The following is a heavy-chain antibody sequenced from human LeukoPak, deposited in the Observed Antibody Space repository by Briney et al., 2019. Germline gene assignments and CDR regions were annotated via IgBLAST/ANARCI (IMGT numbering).Heavy chain of an antibody. CDR1: GFTLDSHG. J-gene: IGHJ4*02. Sequence: GRSLRLSCAASGFTLDSHGMHWVRQAPGKGLEWVAVISYDGSNKYYADSVKGRFTISRDNSKNTLYLQMDSLRAEDTAVYYCARDYDVFTGYSNGYYFDYWGQGTLVPVSS. CDR3: ARDYDVFTGYSNGYYFDY. D-gene: IGHD3-9*01. V-gene: IGHV3-30*03. CDR2: ISYDGSNK.